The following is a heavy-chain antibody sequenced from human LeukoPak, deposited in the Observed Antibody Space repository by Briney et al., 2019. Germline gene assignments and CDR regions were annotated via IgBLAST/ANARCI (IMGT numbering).Heavy chain of an antibody. V-gene: IGHV4-59*01. CDR1: GGSISSYY. CDR3: ARSPWGYGMDV. D-gene: IGHD3-16*01. CDR2: IYYSGST. J-gene: IGHJ6*02. Sequence: SETLSLTCTVSGGSISSYYWSWIRQPPGKGLEWIGYIYYSGSTNYNPSLKSRVTISVDTSKNQFSLKLSSVTAADTAVYYCARSPWGYGMDVWGQGTTVTVSS.